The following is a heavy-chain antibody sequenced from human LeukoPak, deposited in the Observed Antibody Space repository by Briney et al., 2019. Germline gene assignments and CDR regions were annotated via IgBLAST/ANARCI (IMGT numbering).Heavy chain of an antibody. V-gene: IGHV3-53*01. CDR1: GFTVSSNY. Sequence: GGSLRLSCAASGFTVSSNYMSWVRQAPGKGLEWVSVIYSGGSTYYADSVKGRFTISRDNSKNTLYLQMNSLRAEDTAVYYCARVFGQWLVSFDIWGQGTMVTVSS. D-gene: IGHD6-19*01. CDR2: IYSGGST. CDR3: ARVFGQWLVSFDI. J-gene: IGHJ3*02.